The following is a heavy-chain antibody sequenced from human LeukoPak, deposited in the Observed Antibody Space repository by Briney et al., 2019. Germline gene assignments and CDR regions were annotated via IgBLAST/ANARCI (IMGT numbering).Heavy chain of an antibody. CDR3: AKETGVFREFES. J-gene: IGHJ4*01. Sequence: PGGSLRLSCAASGFTFSSYGMHWVRQAPGEGLEWVAAISHDGSSKDCAASVKGRFTISGDNSKKTLYLQMDSLRPVDTAVYYCAKETGVFREFESWGQGTLVTVSS. CDR1: GFTFSSYG. D-gene: IGHD2-8*02. CDR2: ISHDGSSK. V-gene: IGHV3-30*18.